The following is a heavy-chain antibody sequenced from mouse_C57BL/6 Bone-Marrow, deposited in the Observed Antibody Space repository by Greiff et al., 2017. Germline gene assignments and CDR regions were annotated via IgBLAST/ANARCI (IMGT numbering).Heavy chain of an antibody. D-gene: IGHD5-1*01. CDR3: AREDLLDFLAY. Sequence: QVQLQQPGAELVMPGASVKLSCKASGYTFTSYWMHWVKQRPGQGLEWIGEIDPSDSYTNYNQKFKGKSTLTVDKSSSTAYMQLSSLTSEDSAVYYCAREDLLDFLAYWGQGTLVTVSA. CDR1: GYTFTSYW. V-gene: IGHV1-69*01. CDR2: IDPSDSYT. J-gene: IGHJ3*01.